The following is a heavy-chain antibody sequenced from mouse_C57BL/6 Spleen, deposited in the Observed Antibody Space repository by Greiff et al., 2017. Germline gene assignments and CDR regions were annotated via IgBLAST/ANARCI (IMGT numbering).Heavy chain of an antibody. D-gene: IGHD1-1*01. CDR2: INPGSGGT. CDR3: ARGVTTVVEFFDY. Sequence: VQLQQSGAELVRPGTSVKVSCKASGYAFTNYLIEWVKQRPGQGLEWIGVINPGSGGTNYNEKFKGKATLTADKSSSTAYMQLSSLTSEDSAVYFCARGVTTVVEFFDYWGQGTTRTVSS. V-gene: IGHV1-54*01. CDR1: GYAFTNYL. J-gene: IGHJ2*01.